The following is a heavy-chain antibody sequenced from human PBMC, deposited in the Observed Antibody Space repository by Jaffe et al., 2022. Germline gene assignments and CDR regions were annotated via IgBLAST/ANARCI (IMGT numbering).Heavy chain of an antibody. CDR1: GYTFTSYA. Sequence: QVQLVQSGAEVKKPGASVKVSCKASGYTFTSYAMHWVRQAPGQRLEWMGWINAGNGNTKYSQKFQGRVTITRDTSASTAYMELSSLRSEDTAVYYCARDYDYGDSLSVGWFDPWGQGTLVTVSS. CDR2: INAGNGNT. CDR3: ARDYDYGDSLSVGWFDP. J-gene: IGHJ5*02. D-gene: IGHD4-17*01. V-gene: IGHV1-3*01.